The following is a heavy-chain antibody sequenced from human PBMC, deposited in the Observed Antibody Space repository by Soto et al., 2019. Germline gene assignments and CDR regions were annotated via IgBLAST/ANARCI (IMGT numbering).Heavy chain of an antibody. CDR3: ESPGKQLGVFDY. CDR1: GFTFSSYE. D-gene: IGHD6-13*01. V-gene: IGHV3-48*03. CDR2: ISSSGSTI. Sequence: EVQLVESGGGLVQPGGSLRLSCAASGFTFSSYEMNWVRQAPGKGLEWVSYISSSGSTIYYADSVKGRFTISRDNAKNSLYLQMNSLRAEDTAVYYCESPGKQLGVFDYWGQGTLVTVSS. J-gene: IGHJ4*02.